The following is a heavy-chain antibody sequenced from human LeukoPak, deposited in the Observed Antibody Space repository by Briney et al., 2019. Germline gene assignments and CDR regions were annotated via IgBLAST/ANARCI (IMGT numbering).Heavy chain of an antibody. CDR1: GFIFNDYA. J-gene: IGHJ4*02. D-gene: IGHD3-10*01. V-gene: IGHV3-23*01. CDR2: ISASGGKT. CDR3: AKWTRTTLFRGDRARFDS. Sequence: AGGSLRLSCAASGFIFNDYAMSWVRQVPGKGLECVSVISASGGKTYYADSVKGRFTISRDTSKTTISLRMNSLRVEDSAVYYCAKWTRTTLFRGDRARFDSWGQGTLVTVSS.